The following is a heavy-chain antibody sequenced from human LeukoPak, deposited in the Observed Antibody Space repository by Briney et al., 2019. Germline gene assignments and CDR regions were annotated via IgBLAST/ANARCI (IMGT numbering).Heavy chain of an antibody. CDR2: IYHNGDT. J-gene: IGHJ3*02. Sequence: SETLSLTCIVSGGSIISGDYYWSWIRPPPGKGLEWMGYIYHNGDTYYNPSLKSRVSISVDTSKNQFSLKLSSATAADTAVYYCARAGVVPAAINRAFDIWGQGSVVTVSS. CDR1: GGSIISGDYY. V-gene: IGHV4-30-4*08. CDR3: ARAGVVPAAINRAFDI. D-gene: IGHD2-2*02.